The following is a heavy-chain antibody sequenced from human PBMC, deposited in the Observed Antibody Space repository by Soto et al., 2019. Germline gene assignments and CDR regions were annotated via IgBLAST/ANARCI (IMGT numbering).Heavy chain of an antibody. CDR3: AAGEASRRNLAPYYLDF. D-gene: IGHD6-13*01. V-gene: IGHV4-59*01. CDR2: IHYSVAP. CDR1: GGSMRNYF. Sequence: PSETLSLTCTVSGGSMRNYFWTLIRHPPEKGLGWIGYIHYSVAPSFFPSYSPSRRGRVTISQDTSKNQCSLKLLSVNTADTAVYLCAAGEASRRNLAPYYLDFWGQGTLATVSS. J-gene: IGHJ4*02.